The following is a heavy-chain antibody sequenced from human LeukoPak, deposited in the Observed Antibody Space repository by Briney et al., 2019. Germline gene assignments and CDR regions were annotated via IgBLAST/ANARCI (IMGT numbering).Heavy chain of an antibody. J-gene: IGHJ2*01. Sequence: GGSLRLSCAASGFTFSRYGMHWVRQAPGKGLEWVAVIWYDGSNKYYADSVKGRFTISRDNSKNTLYLQMNSLRAEDTAVYYCARDGGYSYGTYWYFDLWGRGTLVTVSS. CDR1: GFTFSRYG. V-gene: IGHV3-33*01. CDR2: IWYDGSNK. D-gene: IGHD5-18*01. CDR3: ARDGGYSYGTYWYFDL.